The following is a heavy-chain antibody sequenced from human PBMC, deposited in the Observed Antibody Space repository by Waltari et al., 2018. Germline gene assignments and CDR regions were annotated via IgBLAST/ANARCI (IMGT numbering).Heavy chain of an antibody. D-gene: IGHD6-13*01. V-gene: IGHV1-69*01. J-gene: IGHJ4*02. CDR1: GGTFSSYA. Sequence: QVQLVQSGAEVKQPGSSVKVYCKASGGTFSSYAISWVRQAPGQGLEWMGGLIPIFGTANYAPKSQGRVTITADEATSTAYMELSSLRSVDTAVYYCAREGPLESSSSWYYFDYWGQGTLVTVSS. CDR2: LIPIFGTA. CDR3: AREGPLESSSSWYYFDY.